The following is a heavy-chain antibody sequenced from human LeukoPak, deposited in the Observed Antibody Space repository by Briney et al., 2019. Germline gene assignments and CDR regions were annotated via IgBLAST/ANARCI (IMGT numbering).Heavy chain of an antibody. J-gene: IGHJ4*02. D-gene: IGHD1-26*01. CDR2: INYSGST. CDR1: GGPISSTFYY. CDR3: AKSGGYGLIDY. Sequence: SETLSLTCTVSGGPISSTFYYWGWIRQPPGKGLEWIGSINYSGSTYYNASLQSRVTISIDTSKNQFSLRLNSVTAADTAMYYCAKSGGYGLIDYWGQGTRVTVSS. V-gene: IGHV4-39*01.